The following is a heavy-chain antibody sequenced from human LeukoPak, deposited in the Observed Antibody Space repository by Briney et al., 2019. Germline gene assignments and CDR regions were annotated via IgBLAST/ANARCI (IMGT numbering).Heavy chain of an antibody. CDR2: FDPEDGET. V-gene: IGHV1-24*01. D-gene: IGHD6-13*01. CDR1: GYTLTELS. CDR3: ATALRTAAGTSFATKINYYYYGMDV. Sequence: GASVKVSCKVSGYTLTELSMHWVRQAPGKGLEWMGGFDPEDGETIYAQKFQGGVTMTEDTSTDTAYMELSSLRSEDTAVYYCATALRTAAGTSFATKINYYYYGMDVWGQGTTVTVSS. J-gene: IGHJ6*02.